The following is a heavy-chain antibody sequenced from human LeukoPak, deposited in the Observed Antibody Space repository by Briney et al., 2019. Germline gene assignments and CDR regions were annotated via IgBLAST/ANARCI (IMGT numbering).Heavy chain of an antibody. Sequence: SETLSLTCTVSGGSIISYYWSWIRQPAGKGLEGIGLIYTSGSTNYNPSLNSRVTMSVDTSKNQFSLKLSSVTAADTAVYYCARDREAVANWGYDWFDPWGQGTLVTVSS. J-gene: IGHJ5*02. D-gene: IGHD7-27*01. CDR3: ARDREAVANWGYDWFDP. CDR1: GGSIISYY. V-gene: IGHV4-4*07. CDR2: IYTSGST.